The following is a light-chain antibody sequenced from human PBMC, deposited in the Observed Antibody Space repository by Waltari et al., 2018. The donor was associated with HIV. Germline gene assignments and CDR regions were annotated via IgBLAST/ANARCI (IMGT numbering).Light chain of an antibody. V-gene: IGKV1-39*01. CDR2: STS. CDR1: QTISTY. J-gene: IGKJ2*01. Sequence: DVQMTQSPSSLSASIGDRVTITCRASQTISTYLSWYQMTPGKAPKLLIYSTSTLRSGVPSRFSGSGSGTNFTLTIISLLPEDFGTYFCQQSDRIPYTFGRGTVLEIK. CDR3: QQSDRIPYT.